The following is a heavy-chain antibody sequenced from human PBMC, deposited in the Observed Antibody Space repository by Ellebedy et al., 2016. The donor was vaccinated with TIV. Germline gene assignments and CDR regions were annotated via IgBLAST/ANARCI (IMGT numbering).Heavy chain of an antibody. V-gene: IGHV3-7*01. CDR1: GFSFSNFW. CDR2: IKTDGSET. Sequence: PRGSLRLSCAAWGFSFSNFWMSWVRQAPGKGLEWVAHIKTDGSETYYVDSVKGRFTISRENAKNALFLQMDGLRVDDSAVYYCVGFGVFNLWGQGAPVTVSS. D-gene: IGHD3-3*01. J-gene: IGHJ5*02. CDR3: VGFGVFNL.